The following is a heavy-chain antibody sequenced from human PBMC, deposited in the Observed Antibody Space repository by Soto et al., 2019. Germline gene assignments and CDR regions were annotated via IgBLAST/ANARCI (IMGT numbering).Heavy chain of an antibody. D-gene: IGHD3-16*02. V-gene: IGHV2-5*02. CDR2: IYWDGDK. J-gene: IGHJ3*02. CDR3: AHLMITYGGVLADDAFDI. Sequence: QITLKESGPPLVRPTQTLTLTCTFSGFSLSTATVGVAWIRQPPGKALEWVAVIYWDGDKRYSPALSNRLTITKDASRNEVVLTTHNVDPVDTATYFCAHLMITYGGVLADDAFDIWGPGTMVTVSS. CDR1: GFSLSTATVG.